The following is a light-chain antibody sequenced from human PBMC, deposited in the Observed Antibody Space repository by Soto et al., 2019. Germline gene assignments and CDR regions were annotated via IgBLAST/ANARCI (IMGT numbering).Light chain of an antibody. J-gene: IGKJ5*01. Sequence: EIVMTQSPATLSVSPGERVTLSCGASQSLSSNLAWYQQKPGQAPRLLIYGASTRATDIPARFSGSGSGTEFTLTISSLQSEDFAVYFCQQYNNWPLAFGQGTRLEI. CDR3: QQYNNWPLA. V-gene: IGKV3-15*01. CDR1: QSLSSN. CDR2: GAS.